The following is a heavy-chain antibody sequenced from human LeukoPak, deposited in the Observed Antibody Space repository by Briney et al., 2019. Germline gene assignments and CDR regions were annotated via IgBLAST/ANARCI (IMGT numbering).Heavy chain of an antibody. J-gene: IGHJ4*02. D-gene: IGHD1-1*01. CDR1: GGSISNNNYY. CDR2: IYYSGSP. V-gene: IGHV4-39*01. CDR3: ATWRTAKTGFDY. Sequence: SETLSLTCTVSGGSISNNNYYWAWIRPPPGKGLECIGSIYYSGSPSYNPSLKSRVTISVDTSKNQFSLRLSSVTPADTAVYYCATWRTAKTGFDYWGQGTLVTVSS.